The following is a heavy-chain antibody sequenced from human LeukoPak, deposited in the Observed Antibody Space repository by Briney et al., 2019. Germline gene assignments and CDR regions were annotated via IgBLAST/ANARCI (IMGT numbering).Heavy chain of an antibody. CDR2: IRYDGSNK. Sequence: PGGSLRLSCAASGFSFSTFGMHWVRQAPGKGLEWVAFIRYDGSNKYYADSVKGRFTISRDNSKNTLYLQMNSLRAEDTAVYYCAKSAGRGYYDSSGYYLYWGQGTLVTVSS. CDR1: GFSFSTFG. V-gene: IGHV3-30*02. D-gene: IGHD3-22*01. J-gene: IGHJ4*02. CDR3: AKSAGRGYYDSSGYYLY.